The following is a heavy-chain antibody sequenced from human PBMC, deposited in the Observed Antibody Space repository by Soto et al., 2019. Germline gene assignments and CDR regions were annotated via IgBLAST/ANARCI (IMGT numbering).Heavy chain of an antibody. Sequence: SETLSLTCTVSGGSISSGGYYWSWIRQHPGKGLEWIGYIYYSGSTYYNPSLKSRVTISVDTSKNQFSLKLSSVTAADTAVYYCAKVDRYYYYYYYMDVWGKGTTVTVSS. D-gene: IGHD3-9*01. V-gene: IGHV4-31*03. CDR3: AKVDRYYYYYYYMDV. CDR2: IYYSGST. J-gene: IGHJ6*03. CDR1: GGSISSGGYY.